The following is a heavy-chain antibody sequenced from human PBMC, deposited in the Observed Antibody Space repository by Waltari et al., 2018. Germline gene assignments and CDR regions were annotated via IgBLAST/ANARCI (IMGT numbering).Heavy chain of an antibody. CDR1: GDSMSSTDC. J-gene: IGHJ5*02. Sequence: QLQLQESGPGLVKPSGTLSLSCAVSGDSMSSTDCWSWVRQSPQKGLEWIGQVRGDRRTNYNPSFASRVTVSLDTSNNQFSLRVTSATAADTAMYYCARDRGRGLFLDTWGPGTLVTVS. CDR2: VRGDRRT. D-gene: IGHD2-15*01. CDR3: ARDRGRGLFLDT. V-gene: IGHV4-4*02.